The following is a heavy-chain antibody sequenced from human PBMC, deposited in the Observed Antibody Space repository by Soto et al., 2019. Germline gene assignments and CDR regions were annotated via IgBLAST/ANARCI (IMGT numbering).Heavy chain of an antibody. V-gene: IGHV4-39*02. Sequence: QLQLQESGPGLVKPSETLSLTCTVSGGSISSSSYYWGWIRQPPGKGLEWIGSIYSSGSTYYNPSLKSRVTISVDTSKNHFSLRLSSVTAADTAVYYCASLEWELVTDAFDIWGQGTMVTVSS. CDR2: IYSSGST. CDR3: ASLEWELVTDAFDI. CDR1: GGSISSSSYY. D-gene: IGHD1-26*01. J-gene: IGHJ3*02.